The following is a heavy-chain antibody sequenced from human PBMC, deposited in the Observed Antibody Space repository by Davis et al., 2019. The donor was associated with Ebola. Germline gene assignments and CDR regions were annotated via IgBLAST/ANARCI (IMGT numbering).Heavy chain of an antibody. V-gene: IGHV5-51*01. CDR3: ARGTDGYNPGGYFDS. J-gene: IGHJ4*02. CDR1: GYSFTSYW. D-gene: IGHD5-24*01. Sequence: GESLKISCKASGYSFTSYWIAWVRQMPGKGLEWMGIIYPGDSDTSYSPSFQGQVTISADKSITTAYLQWSSLKASDTAMYYCARGTDGYNPGGYFDSWGQGTLVTVSS. CDR2: IYPGDSDT.